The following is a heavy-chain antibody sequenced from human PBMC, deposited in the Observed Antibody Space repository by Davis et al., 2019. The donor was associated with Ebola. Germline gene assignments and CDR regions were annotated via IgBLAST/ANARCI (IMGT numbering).Heavy chain of an antibody. CDR1: GFTFSSYA. D-gene: IGHD3-10*01. V-gene: IGHV3-9*01. J-gene: IGHJ4*02. CDR3: AKAATPHYYGSGSSLGF. Sequence: SLKISCAASGFTFSSYAMSWVRQAPGKGLEWVSGISWNSGSIGYADSVKGRFTISRDNAKNSLYLQMNSLRAEDTALYYCAKAATPHYYGSGSSLGFWGQGTLVTVSS. CDR2: ISWNSGSI.